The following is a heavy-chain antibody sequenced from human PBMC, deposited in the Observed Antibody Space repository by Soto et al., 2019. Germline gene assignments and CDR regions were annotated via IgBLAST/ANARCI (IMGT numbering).Heavy chain of an antibody. V-gene: IGHV1-2*02. Sequence: QLVQSGAEVKKPGASVRVSCKTSGPTFIAYYIHWVRQAPGQGLEWMGWIDPKSGGTTYEQKFLGRVTMTRDTSINPAYMDLNRLTSDDTAVYYCARVSGDVPEWGQGTLITVSS. D-gene: IGHD3-10*01. CDR3: ARVSGDVPE. J-gene: IGHJ4*02. CDR1: GPTFIAYY. CDR2: IDPKSGGT.